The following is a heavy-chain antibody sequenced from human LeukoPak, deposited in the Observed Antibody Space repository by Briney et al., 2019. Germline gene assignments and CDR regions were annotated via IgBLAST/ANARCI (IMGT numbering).Heavy chain of an antibody. CDR2: IYYSGGT. V-gene: IGHV4-59*01. J-gene: IGHJ4*02. CDR3: ARGGAVPATNFDY. D-gene: IGHD6-19*01. CDR1: GGSISSYY. Sequence: SETLSLTCTVSGGSISSYYWSWIRQPPGKGLEWIGYIYYSGGTNYNPSLKSRVTISVDTSKNQFSLKLSSVTAADTAVYYCARGGAVPATNFDYWGQGTLVTVSS.